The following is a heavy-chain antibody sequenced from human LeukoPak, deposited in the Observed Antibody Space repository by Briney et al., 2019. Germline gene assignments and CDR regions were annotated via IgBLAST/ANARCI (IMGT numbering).Heavy chain of an antibody. J-gene: IGHJ4*02. V-gene: IGHV3-23*01. Sequence: GGSLRLSCAASGFTFSSYAMSWVRQAPGKGLEWISAISGSGGSTYYAGSVKGRFTISRDNSKNTLYLQMNSLRAEDTAVYYCAKGRGYIFDYWGQGTLVTVSS. CDR3: AKGRGYIFDY. CDR2: ISGSGGST. D-gene: IGHD3-16*02. CDR1: GFTFSSYA.